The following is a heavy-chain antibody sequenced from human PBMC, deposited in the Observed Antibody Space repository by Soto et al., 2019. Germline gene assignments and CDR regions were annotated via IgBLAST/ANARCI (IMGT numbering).Heavy chain of an antibody. V-gene: IGHV4-61*01. J-gene: IGHJ5*02. CDR3: ARRNSGGNWLDP. CDR1: GASVTTPTSY. D-gene: IGHD2-15*01. Sequence: QVQLQESGPGLVKPWETLSLPCIVPGASVTTPTSYLTWIRLPPGQGLKWIGYISNIGSTKYNPSLQSRITKPADTATNEFSLKLNFVSAAYMVVYYCARRNSGGNWLDPWGQGTLVTVSS. CDR2: ISNIGST.